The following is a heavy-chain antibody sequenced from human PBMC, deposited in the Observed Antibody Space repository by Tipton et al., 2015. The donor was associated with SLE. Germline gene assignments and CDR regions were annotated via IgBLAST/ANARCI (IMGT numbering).Heavy chain of an antibody. Sequence: SLRLSCAASGFTFSSYGMHWVRQAPGKGLEWVAFIRYDGSNKYYADSVKGRFTISRDNSKNTLYLQMNSLRAEDTAVYYCAKDPTEYSSSWRGYFDYWGQGTLVTVSS. CDR1: GFTFSSYG. V-gene: IGHV3-30*02. D-gene: IGHD6-13*01. CDR3: AKDPTEYSSSWRGYFDY. J-gene: IGHJ4*02. CDR2: IRYDGSNK.